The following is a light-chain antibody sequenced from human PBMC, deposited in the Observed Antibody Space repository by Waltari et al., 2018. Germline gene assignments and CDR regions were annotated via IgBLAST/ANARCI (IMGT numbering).Light chain of an antibody. CDR3: AAWDDSLNGWV. V-gene: IGLV1-44*01. CDR2: SNN. Sequence: QSVLTQPPSASGTPGQRVTISCSGSSSNIGSNIVNWYQQFPGTAPKLLIYSNNLWPSGVPDRFSGSKSGTSGSLAISGLRSEDEADYFCAAWDDSLNGWVFGGGTKLTVL. CDR1: SSNIGSNI. J-gene: IGLJ3*02.